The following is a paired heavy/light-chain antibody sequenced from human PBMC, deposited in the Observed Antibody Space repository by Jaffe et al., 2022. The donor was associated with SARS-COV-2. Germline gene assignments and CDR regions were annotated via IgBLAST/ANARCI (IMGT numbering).Light chain of an antibody. CDR3: QQSSRTPWT. CDR1: QSVSSN. Sequence: DIQMTQSPSSLSASLGDRVTITCRASQSVSSNLNWYQQKPGKAPNLLLYSASTLESGVPSRFSGSGSGTHFTLTISSLQPDDFATYFCQQSSRTPWTFGQGTKVEVK. CDR2: SAS. V-gene: IGKV1-39*01. J-gene: IGKJ1*01.
Heavy chain of an antibody. D-gene: IGHD3-22*01. CDR1: GYTFTRHG. V-gene: IGHV1-18*01. J-gene: IGHJ4*02. CDR2: ISAYSGNT. CDR3: ARDDYYDSSGGLDY. Sequence: QVQLVQSGAEVKQPGASVKVSCKASGYTFTRHGFSWVRQAPGQRLEWMGWISAYSGNTNYAQNFQGRVTMTTDTSATTAYMELRSLRSDDTAVYYCARDDYYDSSGGLDYWGQGTLVTVSS.